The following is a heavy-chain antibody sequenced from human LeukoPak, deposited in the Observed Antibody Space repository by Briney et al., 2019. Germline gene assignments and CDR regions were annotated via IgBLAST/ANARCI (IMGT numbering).Heavy chain of an antibody. CDR3: TRYNNDHFDY. D-gene: IGHD1-14*01. V-gene: IGHV3-33*01. Sequence: GGSLRLSCAGSGFTFGGYGMHWFRQTPGKGREWVAVIAYDGSRAFYADSVKGRFTISRYNSKNTMSVQMDDLRAEDTAVYYCTRYNNDHFDYWGQGTLVIVSS. CDR2: IAYDGSRA. J-gene: IGHJ4*02. CDR1: GFTFGGYG.